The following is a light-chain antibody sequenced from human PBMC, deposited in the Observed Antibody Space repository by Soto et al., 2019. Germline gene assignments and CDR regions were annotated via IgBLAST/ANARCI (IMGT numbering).Light chain of an antibody. CDR2: AAS. V-gene: IGKV3-20*01. Sequence: EIVLTQSPGTLSLSPGERATLSCRASASLSTNSLAWYQQKPGQPPRLLIYAASTRHTDIPDRFTGSGSGTDFALTISRLEPEDFAVYYCQQYGSSPYTFAQGTKLEI. J-gene: IGKJ2*01. CDR3: QQYGSSPYT. CDR1: ASLSTNS.